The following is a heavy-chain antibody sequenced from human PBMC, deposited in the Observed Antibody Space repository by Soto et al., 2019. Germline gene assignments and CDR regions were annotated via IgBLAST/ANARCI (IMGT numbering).Heavy chain of an antibody. CDR1: GASVTSDSSY. CDR2: ISYSGDT. CDR3: AKGGSHWLDP. D-gene: IGHD3-10*01. J-gene: IGHJ5*02. V-gene: IGHV4-61*01. Sequence: SETLSLTCTVSGASVTSDSSYWSWIRQPPGKGLEWIGDISYSGDTNYNSSLNSRATISVDTSKNQFSLKLTSVTAADTALYYSAKGGSHWLDPWGQGVLVIVSS.